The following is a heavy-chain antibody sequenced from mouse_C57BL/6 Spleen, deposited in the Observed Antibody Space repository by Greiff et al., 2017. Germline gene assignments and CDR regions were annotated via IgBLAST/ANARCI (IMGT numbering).Heavy chain of an antibody. D-gene: IGHD2-3*01. J-gene: IGHJ4*01. CDR3: ARPDGYYVDYYAMDY. CDR2: ISNGGGST. V-gene: IGHV5-12*01. CDR1: GFTFSDYY. Sequence: EVQRVESGGGLVQPGGSLKLSCAASGFTFSDYYMYWVRQTPEKRLEWVAYISNGGGSTYYPDTVKGRFTISRDNAKNTLYLQMSRLKSEDTAMYYCARPDGYYVDYYAMDYWGQGTSVTVSS.